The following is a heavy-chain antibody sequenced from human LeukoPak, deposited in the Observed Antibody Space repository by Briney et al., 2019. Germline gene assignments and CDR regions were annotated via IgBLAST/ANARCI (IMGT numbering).Heavy chain of an antibody. J-gene: IGHJ2*01. Sequence: SETLSLTCTVSGGSISSSSYYWGWIRQPPGKGLEWVGYVYNSGDTGKNPSLKSRVTILLDTSKNQCSLELTSVSAADTAVYYCARLKLGAYFDLWGRGTLVTVSS. CDR2: VYNSGDT. CDR3: ARLKLGAYFDL. D-gene: IGHD3-16*01. V-gene: IGHV4-61*05. CDR1: GGSISSSSYY.